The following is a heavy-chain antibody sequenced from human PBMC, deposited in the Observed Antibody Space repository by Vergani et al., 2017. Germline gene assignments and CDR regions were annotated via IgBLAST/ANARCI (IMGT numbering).Heavy chain of an antibody. CDR1: GFTFSSYG. D-gene: IGHD3-10*01. Sequence: QVQLVESGGGVVQPGRSLRLSCAASGFTFSSYGMHWVRQAPGKGLEWVAVIWYDGSNKYYADSVKGRFTISRDNSKTTLYLQMNSLRAEDTAVYYCARRIRGDTRQQYYYYMDVWGKXP. V-gene: IGHV3-33*01. CDR2: IWYDGSNK. CDR3: ARRIRGDTRQQYYYYMDV. J-gene: IGHJ6*03.